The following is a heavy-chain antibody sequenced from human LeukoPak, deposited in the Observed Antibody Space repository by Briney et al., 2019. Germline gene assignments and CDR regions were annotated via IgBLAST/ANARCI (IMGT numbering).Heavy chain of an antibody. J-gene: IGHJ5*02. CDR1: GGSISKYY. CDR2: IYYSGST. Sequence: PSETLSLTCTVSGGSISKYYWSWIRQPPGKGLEWIGYIYYSGSTNYNPSFKSRLTISVDTSKNQFSLEMSSVTAADTAVYYCARGRGARSSRWYNWFDPWGQGTLVTVSS. V-gene: IGHV4-59*12. CDR3: ARGRGARSSRWYNWFDP. D-gene: IGHD6-13*01.